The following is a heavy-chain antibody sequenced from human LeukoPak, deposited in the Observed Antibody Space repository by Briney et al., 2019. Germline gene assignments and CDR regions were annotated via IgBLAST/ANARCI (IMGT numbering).Heavy chain of an antibody. D-gene: IGHD5-12*01. J-gene: IGHJ1*01. CDR2: IKRDGSEK. CDR3: AREPNSGYVP. V-gene: IGHV3-7*01. CDR1: GFTFSRHW. Sequence: GGSLRLSCAASGFTFSRHWMSWVRQAPGKGLEWVANIKRDGSEKNYVDSVRGRFTISRDNAKSSLYLQMNSLRAEDTAVYHCAREPNSGYVPWGQGTLVTVSS.